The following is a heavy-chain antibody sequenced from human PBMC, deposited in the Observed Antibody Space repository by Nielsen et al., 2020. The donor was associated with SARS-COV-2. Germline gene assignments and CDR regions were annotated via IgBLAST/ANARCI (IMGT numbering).Heavy chain of an antibody. J-gene: IGHJ3*02. CDR3: ARGSEQRLVHDAFDI. D-gene: IGHD6-13*01. CDR2: ISSSSSYI. Sequence: VRQAPGKGLEWVSSISSSSSYIYYADSVKGRFTISRDNAKNSLYLQMNSLRAEDTAVYYCARGSEQRLVHDAFDIWGQGTMVTVSS. V-gene: IGHV3-21*01.